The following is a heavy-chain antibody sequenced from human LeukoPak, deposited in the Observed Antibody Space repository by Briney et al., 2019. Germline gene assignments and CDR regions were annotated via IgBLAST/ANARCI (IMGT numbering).Heavy chain of an antibody. D-gene: IGHD2-2*01. CDR1: GFTFSSYG. J-gene: IGHJ4*02. CDR2: IRYDGSNK. Sequence: PGGSLRLSCAASGFTFSSYGMHWVRQAPGKGLEWVAFIRYDGSNKYYADSVKGRFTISRDKSKNTLYLQMHSLRAEDTAVYYCAKVYCSSTSCHYYFDYWGQGTLVTVSS. CDR3: AKVYCSSTSCHYYFDY. V-gene: IGHV3-30*02.